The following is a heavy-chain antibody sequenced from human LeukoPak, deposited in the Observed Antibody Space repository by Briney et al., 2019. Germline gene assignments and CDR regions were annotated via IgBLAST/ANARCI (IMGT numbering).Heavy chain of an antibody. Sequence: SQTLSLTCTVSGGSISSGGYYWSWIRQHPGKGLEWIGYIYYSGSTYYNPSLKSRATISVDTSKNQFSLKLSSVTAADTAVYYCARGGPGVTMIGEKEDAFDIWGQGTMVTVSS. V-gene: IGHV4-31*03. CDR3: ARGGPGVTMIGEKEDAFDI. D-gene: IGHD3-22*01. J-gene: IGHJ3*02. CDR2: IYYSGST. CDR1: GGSISSGGYY.